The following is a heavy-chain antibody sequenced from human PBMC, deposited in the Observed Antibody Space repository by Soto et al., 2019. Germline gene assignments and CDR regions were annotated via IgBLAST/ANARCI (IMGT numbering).Heavy chain of an antibody. CDR1: GFTFSSHA. CDR2: VSADGYAT. CDR3: QAARPDWSDP. Sequence: GGSLRLSCAASGFTFSSHAMSWVRQAPGKGLEWVSVVSADGYATYYADSVKGRFTISRDNSRNTVFLQMSGLRVDDTAVDYCQAARPDWSDPWGQGTQVTVSS. D-gene: IGHD6-25*01. J-gene: IGHJ5*02. V-gene: IGHV3-23*01.